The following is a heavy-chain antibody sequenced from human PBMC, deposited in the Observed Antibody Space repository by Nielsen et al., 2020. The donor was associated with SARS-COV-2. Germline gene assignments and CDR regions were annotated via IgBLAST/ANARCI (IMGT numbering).Heavy chain of an antibody. V-gene: IGHV4-39*07. J-gene: IGHJ6*02. CDR3: ASNGIVAAAGNRAYYYGMDV. CDR2: IYYNGNT. CDR1: GGSISSSSFS. Sequence: SETLSLTCTVSGGSISSSSFSWGWIRQPPGKGLEWIGNIYYNGNTNYNPSLKSRVTISVDTSKNQFSLKLSSVTAADTAVYYCASNGIVAAAGNRAYYYGMDVWGQGTTVTVSS. D-gene: IGHD6-13*01.